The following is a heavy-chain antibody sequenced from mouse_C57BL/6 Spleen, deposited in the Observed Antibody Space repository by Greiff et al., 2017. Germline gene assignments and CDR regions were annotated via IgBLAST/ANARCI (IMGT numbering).Heavy chain of an antibody. CDR1: GYTFTSYW. J-gene: IGHJ1*03. V-gene: IGHV1-72*01. Sequence: QVQLKQPGAELVKPGASVKLSCKASGYTFTSYWMHWVKPRPGRGLEWIGRIDPNSGGTKYNEKLKSKATLTVDKPSSTAYMQLSSLTSEDSAVYYCAKGGLRRDWYFDVWGTGTTVTVSS. CDR3: AKGGLRRDWYFDV. CDR2: IDPNSGGT. D-gene: IGHD3-3*01.